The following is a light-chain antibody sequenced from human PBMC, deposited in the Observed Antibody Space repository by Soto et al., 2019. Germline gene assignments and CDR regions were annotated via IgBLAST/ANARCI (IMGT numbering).Light chain of an antibody. CDR3: QQYFNWPLTWT. J-gene: IGKJ3*01. V-gene: IGKV3-15*01. CDR1: QSVSSN. Sequence: EIVMTQSPASQSVSPGERVTLSCRASQSVSSNLAWYQQQPGQTPRLLIYDASTRVFGIPARFSGSGSGTEFTLTISSLQSEDFAFYYCQQYFNWPLTWTFGPGTKVQIK. CDR2: DAS.